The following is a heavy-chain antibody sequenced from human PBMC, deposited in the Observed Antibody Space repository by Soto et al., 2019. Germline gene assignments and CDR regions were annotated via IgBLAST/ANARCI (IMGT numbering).Heavy chain of an antibody. V-gene: IGHV2-5*02. Sequence: GSGPTLVNPTQTLTLTCTFSGFSLSTDGVGVGWIRQPPGKSLEWLALIYWDDDKRYSPSLKSRLSITKDTSKNQVVLTMTNMDPVDTATYYCTHSSSGLYYMDVWGKGTPVTVSS. D-gene: IGHD6-25*01. CDR3: THSSSGLYYMDV. CDR1: GFSLSTDGVG. J-gene: IGHJ6*03. CDR2: IYWDDDK.